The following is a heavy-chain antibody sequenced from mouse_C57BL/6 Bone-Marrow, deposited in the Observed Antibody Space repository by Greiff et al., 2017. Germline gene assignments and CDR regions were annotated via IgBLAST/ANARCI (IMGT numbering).Heavy chain of an antibody. CDR3: ARITTVSY. D-gene: IGHD1-1*01. CDR1: GYTFTSYW. Sequence: VNVVESGAELAKPGASVKLSCKASGYTFTSYWMHWVKQRPGQGLEWIGYINPSSGYTKYNQKFKDKATLTADKSSSTAYVQLSSLTYEDSAVYYCARITTVSYWGQGTTLTVSS. CDR2: INPSSGYT. J-gene: IGHJ2*01. V-gene: IGHV1-7*01.